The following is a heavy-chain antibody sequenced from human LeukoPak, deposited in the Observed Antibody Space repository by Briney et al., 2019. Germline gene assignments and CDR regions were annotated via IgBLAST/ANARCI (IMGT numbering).Heavy chain of an antibody. CDR1: GGTFSSYA. D-gene: IGHD5-24*01. Sequence: SVKVSCKASGGTFSSYAISWVRQAPGQGLEWMGGIIPIFGTANYAQKFQGRVTITADESTSTAYMELSSLRSEDTAVYYCARDLFPSRWLQLIVSDAFDIWGQGTMVTVSS. J-gene: IGHJ3*02. V-gene: IGHV1-69*13. CDR3: ARDLFPSRWLQLIVSDAFDI. CDR2: IIPIFGTA.